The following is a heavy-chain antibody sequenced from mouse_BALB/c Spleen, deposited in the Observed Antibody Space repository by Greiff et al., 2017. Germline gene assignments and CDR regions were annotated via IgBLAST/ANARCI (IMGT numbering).Heavy chain of an antibody. J-gene: IGHJ3*01. CDR3: NANYVAY. CDR1: GFNIKDYY. V-gene: IGHV14-4*02. Sequence: VQLKQSGAELVRSGASVKLSCTASGFNIKDYYMHWVKQRPEQGLEWIGWIDPENGDTEYAPKFQGKATMTADTSSNTAYLQLSSLTSEDTAVYYCNANYVAYWGQGTLVTVSA. CDR2: IDPENGDT. D-gene: IGHD1-1*02.